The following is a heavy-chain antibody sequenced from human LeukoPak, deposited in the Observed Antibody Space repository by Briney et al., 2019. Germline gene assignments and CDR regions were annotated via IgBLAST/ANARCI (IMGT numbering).Heavy chain of an antibody. CDR2: ISPYNGDT. CDR3: ARGGSGGSGGWFDP. CDR1: GYTFTSYG. J-gene: IGHJ5*02. V-gene: IGHV1-18*01. Sequence: ASVKVSCKASGYTFTSYGISWVRQAPGQGLEWMGWISPYNGDTKYAQKVQDRVTMTTDTSTSTAYMELRSLTSDDTAVYYRARGGSGGSGGWFDPWGQGTRVTVSS. D-gene: IGHD2-15*01.